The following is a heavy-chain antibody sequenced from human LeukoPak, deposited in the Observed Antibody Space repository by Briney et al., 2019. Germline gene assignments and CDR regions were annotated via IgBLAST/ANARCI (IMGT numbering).Heavy chain of an antibody. CDR2: ITSSSRTI. V-gene: IGHV3-48*02. CDR1: GFTFSTYS. D-gene: IGHD4/OR15-4a*01. J-gene: IGHJ4*02. Sequence: GGSLRLSCAASGFTFSTYSMNLVRQAPGKGLEWVSYITSSSRTIYYADSVKGRFTISRDNAKNSLFLQMNSLRDEDTAVYSCARGGDGAPFYPDYWGQGTLVTVS. CDR3: ARGGDGAPFYPDY.